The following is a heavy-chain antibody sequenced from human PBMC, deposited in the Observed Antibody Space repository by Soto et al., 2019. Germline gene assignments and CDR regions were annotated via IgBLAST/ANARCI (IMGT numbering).Heavy chain of an antibody. D-gene: IGHD5-18*01. CDR1: GGSFSGYY. J-gene: IGHJ5*02. V-gene: IGHV4-34*01. CDR2: INHSGST. CDR3: ARGRFTARGWFDP. Sequence: SETLSLTCAVYGGSFSGYYWSWIRQPTGKGLEWIGEINHSGSTNYNPSLKSRVAISVDTSKNQFSLKLSSVTAADTAVYYCARGRFTARGWFDPWGQGTLVTVSS.